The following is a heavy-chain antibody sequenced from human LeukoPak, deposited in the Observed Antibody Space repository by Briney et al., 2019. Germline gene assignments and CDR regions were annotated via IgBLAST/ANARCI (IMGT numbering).Heavy chain of an antibody. Sequence: PGRSLRLSCAASGFTFDDYAMHWVRQAPGKGLEWVSGISWNSGNIGYADSVKGRFTISRDNAKNSLYLQMNSLRAEDTALYYCAKRDDSSGYFDYWGQGTLVTVSS. CDR3: AKRDDSSGYFDY. J-gene: IGHJ4*02. CDR1: GFTFDDYA. CDR2: ISWNSGNI. V-gene: IGHV3-9*01. D-gene: IGHD3-22*01.